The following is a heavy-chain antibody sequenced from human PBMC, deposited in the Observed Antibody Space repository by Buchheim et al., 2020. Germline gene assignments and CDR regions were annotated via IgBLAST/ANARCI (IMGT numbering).Heavy chain of an antibody. J-gene: IGHJ6*02. CDR1: GFSFATYA. D-gene: IGHD3-22*01. CDR3: ARGSSGYYVSYYYYGMDV. V-gene: IGHV3-23*01. CDR2: ISGGGDRT. Sequence: EVQLLESGGGLVQPGGSLRLSCAASGFSFATYAMSWVRQAPGKGLEWVSAISGGGDRTYFADSLKGRSTISRDNSRNTLYLQMNSLRAEDTAVYYCARGSSGYYVSYYYYGMDVWGQGTT.